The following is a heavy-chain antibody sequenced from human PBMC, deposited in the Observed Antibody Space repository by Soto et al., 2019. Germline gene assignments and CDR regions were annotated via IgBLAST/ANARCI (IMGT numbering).Heavy chain of an antibody. CDR1: GFTFSSYG. CDR2: ISYDGSNK. D-gene: IGHD4-17*01. J-gene: IGHJ6*02. V-gene: IGHV3-30*18. Sequence: QVQLVESGGGVVQPGRSLRLSCAASGFTFSSYGMHWVRQAPGKGLEWVAVISYDGSNKYYADSVKGRFTISRDNSKNTLYLQMNSLRAEDTAVYYCAKDQNTVTTYYYYGMDVWGRGTTVTVSS. CDR3: AKDQNTVTTYYYYGMDV.